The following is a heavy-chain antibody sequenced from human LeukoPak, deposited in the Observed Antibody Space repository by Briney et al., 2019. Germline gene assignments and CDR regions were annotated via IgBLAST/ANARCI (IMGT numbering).Heavy chain of an antibody. Sequence: SQTLSLTCTVSGGSISSGGYYWSWIRQPPGKGLEWIGYIYHSGSTYYNPSLKSRVTISVDRSKNQFSLKLSSVTAADTAVYYCARSGRGLATRFDPWGQGILVTVSS. J-gene: IGHJ5*02. V-gene: IGHV4-30-2*02. CDR3: ARSGRGLATRFDP. D-gene: IGHD1-26*01. CDR2: IYHSGST. CDR1: GGSISSGGYY.